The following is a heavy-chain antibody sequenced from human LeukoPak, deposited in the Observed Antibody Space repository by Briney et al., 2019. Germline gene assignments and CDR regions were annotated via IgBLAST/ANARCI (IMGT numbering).Heavy chain of an antibody. CDR2: IYYTGST. J-gene: IGHJ4*02. Sequence: SETLSLTCSVSGGSISSTSYYWGWLRQSPGKGLEWIGSIYYTGSTYYNPSLKSRVIISVDTSKNQFSLRLRSVTAADTAVYYCARGACSGGSCYGRSYFDNWGQGTLVTVSS. CDR3: ARGACSGGSCYGRSYFDN. D-gene: IGHD2-15*01. V-gene: IGHV4-39*07. CDR1: GGSISSTSYY.